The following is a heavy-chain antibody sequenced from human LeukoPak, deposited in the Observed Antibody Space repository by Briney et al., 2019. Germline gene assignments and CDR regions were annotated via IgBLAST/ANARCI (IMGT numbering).Heavy chain of an antibody. CDR3: ARDPRYRGYCSSTSCHWMDY. V-gene: IGHV1-18*04. J-gene: IGHJ4*02. CDR1: GYTFSSYG. D-gene: IGHD2-2*01. CDR2: ISNYNGNT. Sequence: ASVKVSCKASGYTFSSYGISWVRQAPGQGLEWMGWISNYNGNTNYAQKVQGRVTMTTDTSPSTAYMELRSLRSDDTALYYCARDPRYRGYCSSTSCHWMDYWGQGTLVTVSS.